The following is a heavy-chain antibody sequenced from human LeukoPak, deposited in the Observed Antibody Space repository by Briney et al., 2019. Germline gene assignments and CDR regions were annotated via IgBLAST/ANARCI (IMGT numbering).Heavy chain of an antibody. Sequence: GGSLRLSCVASGFTFTNYWMFWVRQSPGKGLEWVANIKQDESEKYYVDSVKGRFTISRDNAKNSLYLQMNSLRAEDTAVYHCARDPTSYSSGWYMRYWGQGTLVTVSS. CDR1: GFTFTNYW. CDR3: ARDPTSYSSGWYMRY. V-gene: IGHV3-7*01. CDR2: IKQDESEK. J-gene: IGHJ4*02. D-gene: IGHD6-19*01.